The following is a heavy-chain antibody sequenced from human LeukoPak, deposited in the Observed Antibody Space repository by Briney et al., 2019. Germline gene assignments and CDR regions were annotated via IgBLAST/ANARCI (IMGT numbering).Heavy chain of an antibody. J-gene: IGHJ3*02. CDR3: ARVTRMQWPQLRAFDI. CDR2: IIPIFGTA. CDR1: GGTFSSYA. D-gene: IGHD6-19*01. Sequence: ASVKVSCKASGGTFSSYAISWVRQAPGQGLEWMGGIIPIFGTANYAQKFQGRVTITADESTSTAYMELSSLRSEDTAVYYCARVTRMQWPQLRAFDIWGQGTMVTVSS. V-gene: IGHV1-69*13.